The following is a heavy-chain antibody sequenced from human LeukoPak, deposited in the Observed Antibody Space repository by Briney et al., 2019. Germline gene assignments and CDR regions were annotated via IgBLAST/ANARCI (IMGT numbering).Heavy chain of an antibody. CDR2: LYHSGNT. V-gene: IGHV4-38-2*02. J-gene: IGHJ4*02. CDR1: GYSISNAYY. Sequence: RPSETLSLTCTVSGYSISNAYYWGWIRQPPGKGLEWIGSLYHSGNTYYNPSLKSRVTTSVDTSKNRFSLKLTSVTAADTAVYYCARELHSGSYYFDYWGQGTLVTVSS. D-gene: IGHD1-26*01. CDR3: ARELHSGSYYFDY.